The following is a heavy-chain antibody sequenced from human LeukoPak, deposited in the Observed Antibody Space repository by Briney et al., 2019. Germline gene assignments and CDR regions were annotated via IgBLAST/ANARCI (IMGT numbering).Heavy chain of an antibody. CDR2: INHSGST. J-gene: IGHJ4*02. Sequence: PSETLSLTCAVYGGSFSGYYWSWTRQPPGKGLEWIGEINHSGSTNYNPSLKSRVTISVDTSKNQFSLKLSSVTAADTAVYYCARSGTRRSYGSGSPPSYWGQGTLVTVSS. V-gene: IGHV4-34*01. CDR3: ARSGTRRSYGSGSPPSY. CDR1: GGSFSGYY. D-gene: IGHD3-10*01.